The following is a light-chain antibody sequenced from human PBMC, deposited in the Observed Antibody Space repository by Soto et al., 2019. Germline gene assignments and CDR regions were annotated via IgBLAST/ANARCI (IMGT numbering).Light chain of an antibody. V-gene: IGKV1-39*01. Sequence: DIQITQSPSSLSASVVERVTITFLASQTISNFLNWYQQKPGKAPKLLVFAASSLQSGVPSRFSASGSGTDFTLTISSLQPDDFATYYCQQYNSYSPKFGQGTKVDIK. CDR3: QQYNSYSPK. CDR1: QTISNF. CDR2: AAS. J-gene: IGKJ1*01.